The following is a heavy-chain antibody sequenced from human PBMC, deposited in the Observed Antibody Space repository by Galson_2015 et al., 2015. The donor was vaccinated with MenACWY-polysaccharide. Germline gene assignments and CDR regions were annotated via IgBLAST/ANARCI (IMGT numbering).Heavy chain of an antibody. J-gene: IGHJ4*02. D-gene: IGHD5-18*01. CDR3: AKDHPWLHHYFDF. CDR1: GLTFSTSA. CDR2: VTDSGVNT. V-gene: IGHV3-23*01. Sequence: CPRLSRAASGLTFSTSAMSWVRPPRGEGLEWVTSVTDSGVNTYYADTVKGRFTISRDNSKNTLALQLNSLRPEDTALYDSAKDHPWLHHYFDFWGQGTLVTVSS.